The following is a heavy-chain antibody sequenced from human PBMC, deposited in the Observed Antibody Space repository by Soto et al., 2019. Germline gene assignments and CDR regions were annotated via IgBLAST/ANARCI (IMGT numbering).Heavy chain of an antibody. CDR1: GGSFSGYY. J-gene: IGHJ6*02. Sequence: SETLSLTCAVYGGSFSGYYWSWIRQPPGKGLEWIGEINHSGSTNYDPSLKSRVTISVDTSKNQFSLKLSSVTAADTAVYYCARGLGYCSGGSCYSRYYYYYGMDVWGQGTTVTVSS. V-gene: IGHV4-34*01. D-gene: IGHD2-15*01. CDR2: INHSGST. CDR3: ARGLGYCSGGSCYSRYYYYYGMDV.